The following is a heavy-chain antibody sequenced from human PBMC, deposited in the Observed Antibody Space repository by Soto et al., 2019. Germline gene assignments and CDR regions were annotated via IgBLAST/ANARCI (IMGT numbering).Heavy chain of an antibody. D-gene: IGHD3-10*01. Sequence: QVQLVQSGAEVKKPGASVKVSCKASGYPFTDYAIHWVRQAPGQRPEWMGWINPLNGNTKYSQTFRGRVTISRDTSATTAYMELRGLRSEDTAVYYCARQMVRGVDWFDLWGQGTLVTVSS. CDR1: GYPFTDYA. J-gene: IGHJ5*02. CDR2: INPLNGNT. V-gene: IGHV1-3*01. CDR3: ARQMVRGVDWFDL.